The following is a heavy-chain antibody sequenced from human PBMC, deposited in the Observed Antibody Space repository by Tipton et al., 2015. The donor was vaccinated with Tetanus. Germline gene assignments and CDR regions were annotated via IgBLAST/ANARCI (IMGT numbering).Heavy chain of an antibody. CDR1: GFSFTSSW. CDR3: AKVLGSVYGMDV. Sequence: QLVQSGAEVKKPGESLKISCKGSGFSFTSSWIAWVRQMPGKGLEYMGIIYPGDSQTRYSPSFEGQVTISADKSITTVYLHWSSLRASDSGLYYCAKVLGSVYGMDVWGQGAPVTVSS. D-gene: IGHD2-8*02. CDR2: IYPGDSQT. V-gene: IGHV5-51*01. J-gene: IGHJ6*02.